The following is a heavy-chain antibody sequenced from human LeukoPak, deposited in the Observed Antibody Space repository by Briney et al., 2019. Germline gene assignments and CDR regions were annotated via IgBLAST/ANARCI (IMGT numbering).Heavy chain of an antibody. CDR2: IYYSGST. Sequence: SETLSLTCTVSGGSISSYYWSWIRQPPGKGREWIGYIYYSGSTNYNPSLKSRVTIPVDTSKNQFSLKLSSVTAADTAVYYCARDEVVVVSSSYYYYGMDVWGQGTTVTVSS. CDR3: ARDEVVVVSSSYYYYGMDV. D-gene: IGHD2-2*01. CDR1: GGSISSYY. V-gene: IGHV4-59*01. J-gene: IGHJ6*02.